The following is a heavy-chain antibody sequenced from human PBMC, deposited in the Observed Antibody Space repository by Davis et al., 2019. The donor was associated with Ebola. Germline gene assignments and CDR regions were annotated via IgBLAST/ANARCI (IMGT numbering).Heavy chain of an antibody. V-gene: IGHV3-30*03. CDR2: ISYDGSNK. CDR1: GFTFSSYG. J-gene: IGHJ4*02. D-gene: IGHD4-23*01. Sequence: GESLKISCAASGFTFSSYGMHWVRQAPGKGLEWVAVISYDGSNKYYADSVKGRFTISRDNSKNTLYLQMNSLRAEDTAVYYCARTGIASYGGNSGFDYWGQGTLLTVSS. CDR3: ARTGIASYGGNSGFDY.